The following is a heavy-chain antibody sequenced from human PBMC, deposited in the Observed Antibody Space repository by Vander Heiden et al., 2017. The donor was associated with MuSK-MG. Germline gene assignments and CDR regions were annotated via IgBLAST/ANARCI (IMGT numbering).Heavy chain of an antibody. CDR3: ARSLAVAGTYYYMDV. D-gene: IGHD6-19*01. J-gene: IGHJ6*03. Sequence: EVQLVESGGGLVKPGGSLRLSCAASGFTFSSYSMNWVRQAPGKGLEWGSSISSSSSYIYYADSVKGRFTISRDNAKNSLYLQMNSLRAEDTAVYYCARSLAVAGTYYYMDVWGKGTTVTVSS. V-gene: IGHV3-21*01. CDR1: GFTFSSYS. CDR2: ISSSSSYI.